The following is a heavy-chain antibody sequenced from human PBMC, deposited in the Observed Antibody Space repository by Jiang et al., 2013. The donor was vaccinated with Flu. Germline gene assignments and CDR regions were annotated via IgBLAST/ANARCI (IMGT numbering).Heavy chain of an antibody. Sequence: GPGLVKPSETLSLTCTVSGGSISSYYWSWIRQPPGKGLEWIGYIYYSGSTNYNPSLKSRVTISVDTSKNQFSLKLSSVTAADTAVYYCAREPTYYYDSSGYRTDAFDIWGQGTMVTVSS. CDR2: IYYSGST. D-gene: IGHD3-22*01. V-gene: IGHV4-59*01. J-gene: IGHJ3*02. CDR1: GGSISSYY. CDR3: AREPTYYYDSSGYRTDAFDI.